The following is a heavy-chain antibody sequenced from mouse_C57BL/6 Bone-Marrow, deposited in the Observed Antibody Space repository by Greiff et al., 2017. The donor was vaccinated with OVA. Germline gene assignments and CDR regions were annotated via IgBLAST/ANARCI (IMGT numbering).Heavy chain of an antibody. J-gene: IGHJ4*01. CDR3: ARVTYYYGSSYDAMDY. CDR1: GYSITSGYS. D-gene: IGHD1-1*01. V-gene: IGHV3-6*01. CDR2: ISYDGSN. Sequence: DVQLVESGPGLVKPSQSLSLTCSVTGYSITSGYSWNWIRQFPGNKLEWMGYISYDGSNNYNPSLKNRISITRDTSKNQFFLKLNSVTTEDTATYYCARVTYYYGSSYDAMDYWGQGTSVTVSS.